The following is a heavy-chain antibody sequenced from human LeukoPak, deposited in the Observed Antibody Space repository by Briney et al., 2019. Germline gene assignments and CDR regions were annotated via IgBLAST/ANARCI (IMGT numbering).Heavy chain of an antibody. J-gene: IGHJ4*02. CDR3: AKGDNYKPLYFDN. V-gene: IGHV3-33*06. CDR2: IWYDRSKK. Sequence: GVSLRLSCAASGFRFSDFGMHWVRQAPGKGLEWVAVIWYDRSKKFYADSVEGRFTISSDNSKNTLFLQMNSLRDEDTAVYYCAKGDNYKPLYFDNWGQGSLVTVTA. D-gene: IGHD1-20*01. CDR1: GFRFSDFG.